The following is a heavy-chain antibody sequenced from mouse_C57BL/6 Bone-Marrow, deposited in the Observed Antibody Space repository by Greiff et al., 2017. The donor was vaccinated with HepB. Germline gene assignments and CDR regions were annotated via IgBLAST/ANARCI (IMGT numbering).Heavy chain of an antibody. CDR2: INPNNGGT. V-gene: IGHV1-22*01. CDR1: GYTFTDYN. Sequence: EVQLQQSGPELVKPGASVKMSCKASGYTFTDYNMHWVKQSHGKSLERIGYINPNNGGTSYNQKFKGKATLTVNKSSSTAYMELRSLTSEDSAVYYCARDGYYGSSYHWYFDVWGTGTTVTVSS. CDR3: ARDGYYGSSYHWYFDV. J-gene: IGHJ1*03. D-gene: IGHD1-1*01.